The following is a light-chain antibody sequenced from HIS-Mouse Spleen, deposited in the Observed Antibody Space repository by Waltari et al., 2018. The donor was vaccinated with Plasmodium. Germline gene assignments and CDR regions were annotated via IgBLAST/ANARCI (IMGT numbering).Light chain of an antibody. V-gene: IGLV1-40*01. CDR2: GNG. CDR3: QSYDSSLSGSV. CDR1: SSNIGAGYD. Sequence: QSVLTQPPSVSGAPGQRVTISRTGRSSNIGAGYDVHWYQQLPGTPPKLLIYGNGNRPSGVPDRFSGSKSGTSASLAITGLQAEDEADYYCQSYDSSLSGSVFGGGTKLTVL. J-gene: IGLJ2*01.